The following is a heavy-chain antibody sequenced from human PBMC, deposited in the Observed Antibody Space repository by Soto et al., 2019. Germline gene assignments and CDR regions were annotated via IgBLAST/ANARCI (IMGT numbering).Heavy chain of an antibody. Sequence: GGSLRLSCAASGFTFSSYAMHWVRQAPGKGLEWVAVISYDGSNKYYADSVKGRFTISRDNSKNTLYLQMNSLRAEDTAVYYCARAIPNYGDNFDYWGQGTLVTVSS. J-gene: IGHJ4*02. V-gene: IGHV3-30-3*01. D-gene: IGHD4-17*01. CDR2: ISYDGSNK. CDR1: GFTFSSYA. CDR3: ARAIPNYGDNFDY.